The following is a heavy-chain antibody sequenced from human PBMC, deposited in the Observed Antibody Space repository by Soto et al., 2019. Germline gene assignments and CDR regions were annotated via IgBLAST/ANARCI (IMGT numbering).Heavy chain of an antibody. J-gene: IGHJ4*02. CDR1: GFRFGDSY. V-gene: IGHV3-11*06. D-gene: IGHD2-21*01. CDR2: ISGGSSYT. CDR3: AKTIVAASGYYFDH. Sequence: GGSLRLSCAASGFRFGDSYMSWIRQATGKGLEWVSYISGGSSYTNYADSAEGRFTTSRDNAKGLMFLQMNSLRADDTAVYYCAKTIVAASGYYFDHWGQGNMVTVSS.